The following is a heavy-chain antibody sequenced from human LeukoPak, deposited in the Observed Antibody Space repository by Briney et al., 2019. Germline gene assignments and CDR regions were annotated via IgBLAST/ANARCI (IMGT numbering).Heavy chain of an antibody. CDR1: GFTFSSYA. CDR2: ISGSGGST. J-gene: IGHJ4*02. V-gene: IGHV3-23*01. CDR3: AKRDSSSWYSLYFDY. D-gene: IGHD6-13*01. Sequence: RGSLRLSCAASGFTFSSYAMSWVRQAPGKGLEWVSAISGSGGSTYYADSVKGRFTISRDNSKNTLYLQMNSLRAEDTAVYYCAKRDSSSWYSLYFDYWGQGTLVTVSS.